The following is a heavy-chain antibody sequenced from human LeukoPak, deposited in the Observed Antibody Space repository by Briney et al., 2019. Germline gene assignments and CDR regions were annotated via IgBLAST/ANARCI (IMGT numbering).Heavy chain of an antibody. D-gene: IGHD3-10*01. J-gene: IGHJ3*02. CDR2: IIPIFGTA. CDR1: GGTFSSYA. Sequence: EASVKVSCKASGGTFSSYAISWVRQAPGQGLEWMGGIIPIFGTANYAQKFQGRVTITTDESTSTAYMELSSLRSEDTAVYYCARGTVKPPPDAFDIWGQGTMVTVSS. CDR3: ARGTVKPPPDAFDI. V-gene: IGHV1-69*05.